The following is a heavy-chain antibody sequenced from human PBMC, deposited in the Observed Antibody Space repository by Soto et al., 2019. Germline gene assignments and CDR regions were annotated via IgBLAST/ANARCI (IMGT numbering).Heavy chain of an antibody. CDR1: GFTFSSYA. V-gene: IGHV3-30-3*01. Sequence: PGGSLRLSCAASGFTFSSYAMHWVRQAPGRGLEWVAVISYDGSNKYYADSVKGRFTISGDNSKNTLYLQMNSLRAEDTAVYYCARVKSAFDIWGQGTMVTVSS. CDR3: ARVKSAFDI. J-gene: IGHJ3*02. CDR2: ISYDGSNK.